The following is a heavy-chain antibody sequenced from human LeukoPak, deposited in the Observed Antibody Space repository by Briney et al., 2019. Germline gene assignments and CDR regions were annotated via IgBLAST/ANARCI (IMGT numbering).Heavy chain of an antibody. J-gene: IGHJ4*02. D-gene: IGHD1-26*01. Sequence: GGSLRLSCAASGFTFSSYNMNWVRQAPGKGLEWVSSISSSSTYIYYADSMKGRFTLSRDNAKNSLYLQMNSLRAEDTAIYYCARDLSVGAKPNLGFDYWGQGTLVTVSS. CDR2: ISSSSTYI. V-gene: IGHV3-21*01. CDR1: GFTFSSYN. CDR3: ARDLSVGAKPNLGFDY.